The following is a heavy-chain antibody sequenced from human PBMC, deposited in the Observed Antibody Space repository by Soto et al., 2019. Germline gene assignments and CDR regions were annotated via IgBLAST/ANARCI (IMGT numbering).Heavy chain of an antibody. D-gene: IGHD3-16*02. J-gene: IGHJ3*02. CDR1: GFTFSSYA. CDR3: AKDIHYIWGSYRSGPPDDAFDI. CDR2: ISGSGGST. Sequence: GGSLRLSCAASGFTFSSYAMSWVRQAPGKGLEWVSAISGSGGSTYYADSVKGRFTISRDNSKNTLYLQMNGLRAEDTAVYYCAKDIHYIWGSYRSGPPDDAFDIWGQGTMVTVSS. V-gene: IGHV3-23*01.